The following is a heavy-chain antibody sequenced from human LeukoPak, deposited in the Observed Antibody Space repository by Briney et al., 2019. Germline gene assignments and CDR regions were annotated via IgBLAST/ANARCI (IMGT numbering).Heavy chain of an antibody. CDR3: AKDPMTTVTTVDSD. CDR1: GFTFSSYE. Sequence: GGSLRLSCAASGFTFSSYEMNWVRQAPGKGLEWVSYISSGGSTIYYADSVKGRFTISRDNAKNTLYLQMNSLRAEDTAVYYCAKDPMTTVTTVDSDWGQGAVVTVSS. CDR2: ISSGGSTI. D-gene: IGHD4-17*01. V-gene: IGHV3-48*03. J-gene: IGHJ4*02.